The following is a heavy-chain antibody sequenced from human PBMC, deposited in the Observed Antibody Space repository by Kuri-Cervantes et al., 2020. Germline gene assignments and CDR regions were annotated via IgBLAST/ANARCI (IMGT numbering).Heavy chain of an antibody. Sequence: SETLSLTCTVSGGSISSTTNYWGWIRQPPGKGLEWIGSFFYSGSTFYNPSLKSRVTISVDTSRNQFSLKLNSVTAADTAVYYCARGDSSGYFYAYYFDYWGQGTLVTVSS. CDR2: FFYSGST. J-gene: IGHJ4*02. D-gene: IGHD3-22*01. CDR3: ARGDSSGYFYAYYFDY. V-gene: IGHV4-39*01. CDR1: GGSISSTTNY.